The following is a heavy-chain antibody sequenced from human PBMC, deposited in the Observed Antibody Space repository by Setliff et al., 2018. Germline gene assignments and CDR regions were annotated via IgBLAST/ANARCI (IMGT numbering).Heavy chain of an antibody. V-gene: IGHV3-53*04. J-gene: IGHJ4*02. CDR3: AREGAGASFDY. CDR2: IYSDGST. CDR1: GFIVSSNY. Sequence: PGESLKISCAASGFIVSSNYMTWVRQAPGKGLEWVSIIYSDGSTYYADSVKGRFTISRHNSKNTLYLQMNSLRAEDTAVYYCAREGAGASFDYWGQGTLVTVPQ.